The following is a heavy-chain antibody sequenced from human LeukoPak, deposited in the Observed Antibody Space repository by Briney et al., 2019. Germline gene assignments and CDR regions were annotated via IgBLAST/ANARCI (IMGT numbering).Heavy chain of an antibody. Sequence: QTGGSLRLSCAASGFTFSSYAMSWVRQAPGKGLEWVAFIRYDGSNKYYADSVKGRFTISRDNSKNTLYLQMNSLRAEDTAVYYCAKGPVVVAATASSHFDYWGQGTLVTVSS. CDR3: AKGPVVVAATASSHFDY. D-gene: IGHD2-15*01. V-gene: IGHV3-30*02. CDR2: IRYDGSNK. J-gene: IGHJ4*02. CDR1: GFTFSSYA.